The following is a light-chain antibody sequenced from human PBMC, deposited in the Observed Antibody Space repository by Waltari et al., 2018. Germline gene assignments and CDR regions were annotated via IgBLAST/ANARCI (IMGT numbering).Light chain of an antibody. J-gene: IGKJ1*01. CDR3: QHYVRLPVT. V-gene: IGKV3-20*01. CDR2: SAS. CDR1: QSVATY. Sequence: EIVLTQSPGTLSLSPGERATLSCRASQSVATYLAWYQQKTGPAPRLLIYSASSRATGVPDRFSASGSGTDFSLTISSLEPEDLSVYYCQHYVRLPVTFGQGTKVEIK.